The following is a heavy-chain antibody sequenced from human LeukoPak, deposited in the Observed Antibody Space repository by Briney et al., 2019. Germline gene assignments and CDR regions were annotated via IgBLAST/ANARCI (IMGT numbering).Heavy chain of an antibody. D-gene: IGHD5-24*01. J-gene: IGHJ3*02. CDR1: GGTFSSYT. CDR3: ARDRRDGYNYGEPDAFDI. V-gene: IGHV1-69*04. Sequence: ASVKVSCKASGGTFSSYTISWVRQAPGQGLEWMGRIIPILGIANYAQKFQGRVTITADKSTSTAYMELSSLRSEDTAVYYCARDRRDGYNYGEPDAFDIWGQGTMVTVSS. CDR2: IIPILGIA.